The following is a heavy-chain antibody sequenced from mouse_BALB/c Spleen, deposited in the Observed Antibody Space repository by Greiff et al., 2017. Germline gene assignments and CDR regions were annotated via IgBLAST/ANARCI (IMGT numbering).Heavy chain of an antibody. D-gene: IGHD2-4*01. CDR2: IDPANGNT. CDR3: AKGHPPYDYAAY. Sequence: EVQLQESGAELVKPGASVKLSCTASGFNIKDTYMHWVKQRPEQGLEWIGRIDPANGNTKYDPKFQGKATITADTSSNTAYLQLSSLTSEDTAVYYCAKGHPPYDYAAYWGQGTLVTVSA. V-gene: IGHV14-3*02. CDR1: GFNIKDTY. J-gene: IGHJ3*01.